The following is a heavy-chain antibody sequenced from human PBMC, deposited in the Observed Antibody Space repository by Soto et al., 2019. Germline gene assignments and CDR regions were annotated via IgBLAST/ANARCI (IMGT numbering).Heavy chain of an antibody. CDR2: IYHSGST. D-gene: IGHD3-10*01. J-gene: IGHJ5*02. Sequence: SETLSLTCTVSGGSISSNYYYWGWIRQPPGKGLEWIGYIYHSGSTYYNPSLKSRVTISVDRSKNQFSLKLTSVTAADTAVYYCARVPGPWGQGTLVTVSS. CDR1: GGSISSNYYY. CDR3: ARVPGP. V-gene: IGHV4-39*07.